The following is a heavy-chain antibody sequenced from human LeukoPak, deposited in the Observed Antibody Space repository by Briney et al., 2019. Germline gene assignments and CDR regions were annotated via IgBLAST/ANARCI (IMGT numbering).Heavy chain of an antibody. D-gene: IGHD3-10*01. CDR1: GLTFSSYG. CDR3: AKDFYYGSGSYYNWFDP. CDR2: ISGSGGST. J-gene: IGHJ5*02. V-gene: IGHV3-23*01. Sequence: PGGSLRLSCAASGLTFSSYGMSWVRQAPGKGLEWVSAISGSGGSTYYADSVKGRFTISRDNSKNTLYLQMNSLRAEDTAVYYCAKDFYYGSGSYYNWFDPWGQGTLVTVSS.